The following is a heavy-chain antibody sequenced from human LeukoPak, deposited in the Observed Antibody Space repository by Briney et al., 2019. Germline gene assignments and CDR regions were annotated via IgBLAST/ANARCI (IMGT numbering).Heavy chain of an antibody. V-gene: IGHV3-30*18. J-gene: IGHJ4*02. D-gene: IGHD5-12*01. Sequence: GGSLRLSCAASGFTISTYGMHWVRQAPGKGLEWVALISYDGSDKYYADSVKGRFTISRDNSKNTLYLQMNSLRAEDTAVYYCAKDSRYSGPSGFDYWGQGTLVTVSS. CDR3: AKDSRYSGPSGFDY. CDR2: ISYDGSDK. CDR1: GFTISTYG.